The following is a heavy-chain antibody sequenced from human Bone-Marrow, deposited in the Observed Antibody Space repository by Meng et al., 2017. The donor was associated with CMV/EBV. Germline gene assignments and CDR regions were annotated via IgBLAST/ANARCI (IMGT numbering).Heavy chain of an antibody. CDR1: GYTFTGYY. D-gene: IGHD3-10*01. CDR2: INRSSGGT. Sequence: ASVKVSCKASGYTFTGYYMHWVRQAPGQGLEWMGWINRSSGGTNYAQKFQGRVTMTRDTSISTAYMELSTLRSEDTALYSSARGWSISSSYFYYGMHVWGQGTTVTVSS. CDR3: ARGWSISSSYFYYGMHV. V-gene: IGHV1-2*02. J-gene: IGHJ6*02.